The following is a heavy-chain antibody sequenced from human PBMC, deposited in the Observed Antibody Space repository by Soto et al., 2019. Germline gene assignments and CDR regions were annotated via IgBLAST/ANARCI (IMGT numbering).Heavy chain of an antibody. CDR2: INGGGGTT. D-gene: IGHD3-9*01. CDR1: GFSFSGYT. J-gene: IGHJ4*02. Sequence: EVQLLESGGHLIQPGESLRLSCAASGFSFSGYTMNWVRQAQGKGLEWISGINGGGGTTYYAVSVKGRFTISRDDSKNILYLQMRSPIAEDTAIYYSAKDRNPDGIWTFDYWGRGTLVTVSP. V-gene: IGHV3-23*01. CDR3: AKDRNPDGIWTFDY.